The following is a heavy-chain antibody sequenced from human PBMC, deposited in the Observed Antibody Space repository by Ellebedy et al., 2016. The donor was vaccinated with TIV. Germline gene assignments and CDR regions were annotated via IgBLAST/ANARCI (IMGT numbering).Heavy chain of an antibody. CDR3: ARDPIAVGPTRDAFDI. CDR2: INPNSGGT. J-gene: IGHJ3*02. D-gene: IGHD6-19*01. CDR1: GYTFTGYY. Sequence: ASVKVSCKASGYTFTGYYMHWVRQAPGQGLEWMGWINPNSGGTNYAQKFQGWVTMTRDTSISTAYMELSSLRSEDTAVYYCARDPIAVGPTRDAFDIWGQGTMVTVSS. V-gene: IGHV1-2*04.